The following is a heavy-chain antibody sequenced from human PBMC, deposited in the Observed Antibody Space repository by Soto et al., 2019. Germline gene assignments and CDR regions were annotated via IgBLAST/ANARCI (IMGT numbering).Heavy chain of an antibody. CDR3: ARQIYYDILTGHRGEYYMDV. CDR2: IYYSGST. D-gene: IGHD3-9*01. Sequence: SETLSLTCTVSGGSISRSSYYWGWIRQPPGKGLEWIGSIYYSGSTYSNPSLKSRVTIYVNTSKNQFSLKLSSVTAADTAVYYCARQIYYDILTGHRGEYYMDVWGKGTTVTVSS. J-gene: IGHJ6*03. V-gene: IGHV4-39*01. CDR1: GGSISRSSYY.